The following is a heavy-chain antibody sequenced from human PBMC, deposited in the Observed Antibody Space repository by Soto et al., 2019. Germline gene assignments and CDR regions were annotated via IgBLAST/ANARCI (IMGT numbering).Heavy chain of an antibody. D-gene: IGHD3-10*01. CDR2: MNPNSGNT. J-gene: IGHJ6*03. V-gene: IGHV1-8*01. CDR3: ARVTYYYGSGSYTAVYYYYMDV. Sequence: ASVKVSCKASGYTFTSYDINWVRQATGPGLEWMGWMNPNSGNTGYAQKFQGRVTMTRNTSISTAYMELSSLRSEDTAVYYCARVTYYYGSGSYTAVYYYYMDVWGKGTMVTVSS. CDR1: GYTFTSYD.